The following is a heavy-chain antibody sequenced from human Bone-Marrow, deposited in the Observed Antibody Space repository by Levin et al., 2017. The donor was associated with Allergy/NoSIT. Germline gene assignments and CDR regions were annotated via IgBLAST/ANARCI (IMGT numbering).Heavy chain of an antibody. D-gene: IGHD2-2*01. J-gene: IGHJ6*02. V-gene: IGHV3-23*01. CDR3: AKGATDCSSTSCKNGCQKNYYYYGMDV. CDR2: ISGSGGST. CDR1: GFTFSSYA. Sequence: LSLTCAASGFTFSSYAMSWVRQAPGKGLEWVSAISGSGGSTYYADSVKGRFTISRDNSKNTLYLQMNSLRAEDTAVYYCAKGATDCSSTSCKNGCQKNYYYYGMDVWGQGTTVTVSS.